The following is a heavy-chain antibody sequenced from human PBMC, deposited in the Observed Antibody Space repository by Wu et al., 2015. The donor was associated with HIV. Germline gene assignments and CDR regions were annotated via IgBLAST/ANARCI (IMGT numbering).Heavy chain of an antibody. CDR2: INPSGGAT. Sequence: QVQLVQSGAEVKKPGASVKVSCGTSGYTFTNYYIHWVRQAPGHGLEWMAWINPSGGATIYAEAFEGRVTVTTDTSISTAYIELSGLTSDDTAVYYCTRDELFRVDDAFDMWGQGTLVTGLF. CDR1: GYTFTNYY. D-gene: IGHD2-15*01. V-gene: IGHV1-2*02. J-gene: IGHJ3*02. CDR3: TRDELFRVDDAFDM.